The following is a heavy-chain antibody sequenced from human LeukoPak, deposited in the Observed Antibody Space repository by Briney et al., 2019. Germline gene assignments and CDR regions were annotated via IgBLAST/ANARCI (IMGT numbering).Heavy chain of an antibody. CDR2: IYYSGST. J-gene: IGHJ5*02. D-gene: IGHD3-10*01. CDR1: GGSISSYY. V-gene: IGHV4-59*08. CDR3: ARAFGSSRERWFDP. Sequence: SETLSLTCTVSGGSISSYYWSWIRQPPGKGLEWVGYIYYSGSTYYNPSLKSRVTISVDTSKNQFSLKLSSVTAADTAVYYCARAFGSSRERWFDPWGQGTLVTVSS.